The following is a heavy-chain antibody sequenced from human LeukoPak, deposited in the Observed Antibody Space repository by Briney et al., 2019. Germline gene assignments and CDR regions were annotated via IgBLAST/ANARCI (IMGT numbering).Heavy chain of an antibody. CDR3: VRGYSYGFYFDY. Sequence: ASVKVSCKASGYTFTSYGIRWVRQAPGQGLEWMGRINPNSGGPNYGQKFQGTVTMTRDTSISTAYLELSNLRSDDTAAYYCVRGYSYGFYFDYWGQGSLVTVYS. J-gene: IGHJ4*02. CDR2: INPNSGGP. CDR1: GYTFTSYG. V-gene: IGHV1-2*06. D-gene: IGHD5-18*01.